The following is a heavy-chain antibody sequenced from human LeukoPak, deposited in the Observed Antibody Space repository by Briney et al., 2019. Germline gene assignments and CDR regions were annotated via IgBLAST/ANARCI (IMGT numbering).Heavy chain of an antibody. J-gene: IGHJ4*02. Sequence: ASVKVSCKAAGYTFTSYGISWVRQARGQGLEWMGWISAYNGNTNYAQKLQGRVTMTTDTSTSTAYMELRSLRSDDTAVYYCARSGRQLRFLDYWGQGTLVTVSS. V-gene: IGHV1-18*01. D-gene: IGHD3-3*01. CDR1: GYTFTSYG. CDR3: ARSGRQLRFLDY. CDR2: ISAYNGNT.